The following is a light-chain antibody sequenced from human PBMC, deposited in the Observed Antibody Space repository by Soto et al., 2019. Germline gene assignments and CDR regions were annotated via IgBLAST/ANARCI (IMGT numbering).Light chain of an antibody. V-gene: IGLV9-49*01. CDR2: VGTGGIVG. Sequence: QPVLTQSPSASASLGASVTLTCTLSSGYSNYKVDWYQQRPGKGPRFVMRVGTGGIVGSKGDGIPDRFSVLGSGLNRYLTIKNIQEEDESDYLCGANHGSGSNFLVVFGGGTKLTVL. CDR1: SGYSNYK. J-gene: IGLJ2*01. CDR3: GANHGSGSNFLVV.